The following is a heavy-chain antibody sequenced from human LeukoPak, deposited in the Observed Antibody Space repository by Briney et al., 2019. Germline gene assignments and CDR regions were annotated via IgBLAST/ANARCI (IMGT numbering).Heavy chain of an antibody. D-gene: IGHD3-10*01. CDR1: GGSISSYY. V-gene: IGHV4-59*01. CDR3: ARDRGPYWYFDL. J-gene: IGHJ2*01. CDR2: IYYSGST. Sequence: PSETLSLTCTVSGGSISSYYWSWIRQPPGKGLEWIGYIYYSGSTNYNPSLKSRVTISVDTSKNRFSLKLSSVTAADTAVYYCARDRGPYWYFDLWGRGTLVTVSS.